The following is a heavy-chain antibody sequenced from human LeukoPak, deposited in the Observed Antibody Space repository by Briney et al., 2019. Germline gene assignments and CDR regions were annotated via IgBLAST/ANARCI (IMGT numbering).Heavy chain of an antibody. CDR3: ARDSTVVTRSPFDY. Sequence: KPSETLSLTCTVSGGSISSSSYYWGWIRQPPGKGLEWIGSIYYSGSTYYNPSLKSRVTISVDTSKNQFSLKLSSVTAADTAVYYCARDSTVVTRSPFDYWGQGTLVTVSS. CDR1: GGSISSSSYY. V-gene: IGHV4-39*02. D-gene: IGHD4-23*01. J-gene: IGHJ4*02. CDR2: IYYSGST.